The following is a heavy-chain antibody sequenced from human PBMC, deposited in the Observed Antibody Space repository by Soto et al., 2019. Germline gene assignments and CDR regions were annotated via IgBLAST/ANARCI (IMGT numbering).Heavy chain of an antibody. J-gene: IGHJ6*02. CDR1: RYSFTSHW. D-gene: IGHD6-13*01. CDR2: IYHSDSYT. V-gene: IGHV5-10-1*01. CDR3: ARAGIYDYYGMDV. Sequence: GQSLKITCQGSRYSFTSHWISLVRQMPVQGLEGIWTIYHSDSYTNYTPSFPGHVTISADKSISTAYLQWSSLKESDTAMYYWARAGIYDYYGMDVWGQGTTVT.